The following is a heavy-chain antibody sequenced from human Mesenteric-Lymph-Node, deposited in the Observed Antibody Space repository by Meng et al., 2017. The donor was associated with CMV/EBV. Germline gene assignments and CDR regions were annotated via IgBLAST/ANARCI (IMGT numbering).Heavy chain of an antibody. CDR3: ATSRTFDY. J-gene: IGHJ4*02. CDR2: IKQDGSEK. CDR1: GFPFSTYS. Sequence: GESLKISCAASGFPFSTYSLTWVRQAPGKGLEWVANIKQDGSEKYYVDSVKGRFTISRDNAKNSLYLQMNSLRAEDTAVYYCATSRTFDYWGQGTLVTVSS. V-gene: IGHV3-7*01.